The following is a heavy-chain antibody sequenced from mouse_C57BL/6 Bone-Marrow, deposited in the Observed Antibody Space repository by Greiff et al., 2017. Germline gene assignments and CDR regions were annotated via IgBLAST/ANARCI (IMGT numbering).Heavy chain of an antibody. Sequence: VQLQQSGAELVRPGASVKLSCTASGFNIKDDYMHWVKQRPEQGLEWIGWIDPENGDTEYASKFQGKATITADTSSNTAYLQLNSLASEDTAVYYCPTGHNYGSRYVGWYFDVWGTGTTVTVSS. CDR1: GFNIKDDY. V-gene: IGHV14-4*01. CDR2: IDPENGDT. J-gene: IGHJ1*03. CDR3: PTGHNYGSRYVGWYFDV. D-gene: IGHD1-1*01.